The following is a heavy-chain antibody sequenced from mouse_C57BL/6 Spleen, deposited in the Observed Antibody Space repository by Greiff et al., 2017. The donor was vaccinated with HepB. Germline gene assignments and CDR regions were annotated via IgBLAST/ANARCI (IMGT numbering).Heavy chain of an antibody. CDR1: GYTFTSYW. Sequence: QVQLQQPGAELVKPGASVKMSCKASGYTFTSYWITWVKQRPGQGLEWIGDIYPGSGSTNYNEKFKSKATLTVDTSSSTAYMQLSSLTSEDSAVYYCARAYYYGSSIWFAYWGQGTLVTVSA. J-gene: IGHJ3*01. CDR2: IYPGSGST. CDR3: ARAYYYGSSIWFAY. D-gene: IGHD1-1*01. V-gene: IGHV1-55*01.